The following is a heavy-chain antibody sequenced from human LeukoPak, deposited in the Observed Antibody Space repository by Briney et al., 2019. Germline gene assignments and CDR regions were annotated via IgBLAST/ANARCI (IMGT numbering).Heavy chain of an antibody. CDR1: GFSFNDAW. CDR3: TTDTRRVVVPK. Sequence: NPGGSLRLSCAASGFSFNDAWMSWVRQAPGKGLEWVGRIKRKTDGGTTDYAAPVKGRFSISRDDPKTSLYLQMNNLQTEDTAVYYCTTDTRRVVVPKWGQGTLVTVSS. D-gene: IGHD2-15*01. V-gene: IGHV3-15*01. J-gene: IGHJ4*02. CDR2: IKRKTDGGTT.